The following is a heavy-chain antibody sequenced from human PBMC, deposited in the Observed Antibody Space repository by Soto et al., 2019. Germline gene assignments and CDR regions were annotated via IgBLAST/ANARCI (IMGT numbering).Heavy chain of an antibody. J-gene: IGHJ4*02. CDR1: GGSISSGGYY. Sequence: PSETLSLTCTVSGGSISSGGYYWSWIRQHPGKVLEWIVYIYYSGSTYYNASLKSRVTISLDTSNNEFSLKLSSVTASDTAVYYCARQRPYHNHEFDFWGQGTLVT. V-gene: IGHV4-31*02. CDR3: ARQRPYHNHEFDF. CDR2: IYYSGST.